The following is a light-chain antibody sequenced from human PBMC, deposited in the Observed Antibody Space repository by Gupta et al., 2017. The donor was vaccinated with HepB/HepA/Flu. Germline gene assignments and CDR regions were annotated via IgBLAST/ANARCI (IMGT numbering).Light chain of an antibody. CDR3: QSYDNNRGGWV. Sequence: QSVRTPPPSVSGAPGQRVPTSCTGSSSNIGSCHGFHWSQQRPGNAPTLNILDNKSRPSGVPDRFSGSKAATSASLDTTGLQAEEESDYYCQSYDNNRGGWVFGGGTKLTVL. J-gene: IGLJ3*02. CDR2: DNK. CDR1: SSNIGSCHG. V-gene: IGLV1-40*01.